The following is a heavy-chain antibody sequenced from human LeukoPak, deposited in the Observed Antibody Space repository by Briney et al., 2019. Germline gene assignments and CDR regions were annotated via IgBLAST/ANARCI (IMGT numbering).Heavy chain of an antibody. CDR3: AAHIVVVPAGLGYFDY. V-gene: IGHV4-31*03. J-gene: IGHJ4*02. CDR2: IYYSGST. Sequence: PSETLSLTCTVSGGSISSGGYYWSWIRQHPGKGLEWIGYIYYSGSTYYNPSLKSRVTISVDTSKNQFSLKLSSVTAADTAVYYCAAHIVVVPAGLGYFDYWGQGTLVTVSS. D-gene: IGHD2-2*01. CDR1: GGSISSGGYY.